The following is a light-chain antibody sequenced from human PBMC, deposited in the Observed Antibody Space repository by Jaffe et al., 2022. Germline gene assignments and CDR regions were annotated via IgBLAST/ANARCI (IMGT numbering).Light chain of an antibody. J-gene: IGKJ5*01. V-gene: IGKV1-5*03. CDR2: KAS. CDR1: QSISSW. CDR3: QHYNSYPIT. Sequence: DIQMTQSPSTLSASVGDRVTITCRASQSISSWLAWYQQKPGKAPKVLIYKASSLESGVPSRFSGSGSGTEFTLTISSLQPDDFATYYCQHYNSYPITFGQGTRLDIK.